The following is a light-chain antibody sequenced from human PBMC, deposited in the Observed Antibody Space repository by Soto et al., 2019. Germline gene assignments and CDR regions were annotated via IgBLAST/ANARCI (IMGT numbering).Light chain of an antibody. CDR2: EVS. CDR1: SSDVGGYNY. J-gene: IGLJ1*01. CDR3: SSNTRSSLYV. Sequence: QSALTQPASVSGSPGQSITISCTGTSSDVGGYNYVSWHQQHPGKAPKLMIFEVSYRPSGVSDRFSGSKSGNTASLTISGLQADDEADYYCSSNTRSSLYVFGTGTKLIVL. V-gene: IGLV2-14*01.